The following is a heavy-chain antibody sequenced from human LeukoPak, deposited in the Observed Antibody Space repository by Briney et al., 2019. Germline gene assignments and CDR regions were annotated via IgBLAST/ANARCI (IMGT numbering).Heavy chain of an antibody. CDR3: AGLAYYESSGYHLDY. Sequence: GESLKISCKSSGYSLTSYWIAWVRQMPGKGLEWMGVIYPSDSDTRYSPSFQGQVTFSADKSITTAYLQWSSLKASDTAMYYCAGLAYYESSGYHLDYWGQGTLVTVPS. D-gene: IGHD3-22*01. CDR2: IYPSDSDT. J-gene: IGHJ4*02. V-gene: IGHV5-51*01. CDR1: GYSLTSYW.